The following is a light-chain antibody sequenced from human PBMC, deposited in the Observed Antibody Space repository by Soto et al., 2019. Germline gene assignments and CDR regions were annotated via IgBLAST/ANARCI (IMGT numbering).Light chain of an antibody. J-gene: IGLJ2*01. V-gene: IGLV2-8*01. CDR1: SSDVGGYNY. CDR3: SSYAGSNNVV. CDR2: DVS. Sequence: QSALTQPPSASGSLGQSVTISCTGTSSDVGGYNYVSWYQQHPGKAPKLMIYDVSKRPSGVPDRFSGSKSGNTASLTVSGLQAEDEADYYCSSYAGSNNVVFGGGTKLTV.